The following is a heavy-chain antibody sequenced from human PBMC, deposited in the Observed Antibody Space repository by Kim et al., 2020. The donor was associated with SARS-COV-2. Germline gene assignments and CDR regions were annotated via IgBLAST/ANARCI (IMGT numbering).Heavy chain of an antibody. Sequence: TNSNPSLQSRLTKSVDTSKNQVALKLSSVTAADTAVYYCARELLHNWFDPWGQGTLVTVSS. V-gene: IGHV4-4*07. J-gene: IGHJ5*02. CDR3: ARELLHNWFDP. CDR2: T. D-gene: IGHD2-15*01.